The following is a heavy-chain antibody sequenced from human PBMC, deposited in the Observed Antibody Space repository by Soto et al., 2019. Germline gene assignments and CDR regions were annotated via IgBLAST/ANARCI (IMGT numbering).Heavy chain of an antibody. CDR3: ARVFSITIFGVVTVMDV. D-gene: IGHD3-3*01. Sequence: LRLSCAASGFTFSSYSMNWVRQAPGKGLEWVSSISSSSSYIYYADSVKGRFTISRDNAKNSLYLQMNSLRAEDTAVYYCARVFSITIFGVVTVMDVWGQGTTVTVSS. V-gene: IGHV3-21*01. CDR1: GFTFSSYS. CDR2: ISSSSSYI. J-gene: IGHJ6*02.